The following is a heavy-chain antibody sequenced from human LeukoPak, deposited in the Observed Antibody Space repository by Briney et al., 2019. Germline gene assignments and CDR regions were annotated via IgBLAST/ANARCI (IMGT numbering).Heavy chain of an antibody. CDR1: GFTFSSYG. D-gene: IGHD4/OR15-4a*01. V-gene: IGHV3-33*01. CDR3: ARDRPYGGLNGFDY. Sequence: GGSLRLSCAASGFTFSSYGMHWVRQAPGKGLEWVAVIWYDGSNKYYADSVRGRFTISRDNSKNTLYLQMNSLTADDTAVYYCARDRPYGGLNGFDYWGQGTLVTVST. CDR2: IWYDGSNK. J-gene: IGHJ4*02.